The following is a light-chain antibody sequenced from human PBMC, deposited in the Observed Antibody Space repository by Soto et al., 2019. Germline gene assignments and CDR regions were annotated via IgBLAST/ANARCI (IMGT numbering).Light chain of an antibody. Sequence: QSALTQPPSASGSPGQSVTISCTRTSSDVGAYNYVSWYQQHAGKAPKLVISEVTKRPSGVPDRFSGSKSANTASLTVSGLQAEDEADYYCSSFASSNTWVFGGGTKVTVL. J-gene: IGLJ3*02. V-gene: IGLV2-8*01. CDR1: SSDVGAYNY. CDR3: SSFASSNTWV. CDR2: EVT.